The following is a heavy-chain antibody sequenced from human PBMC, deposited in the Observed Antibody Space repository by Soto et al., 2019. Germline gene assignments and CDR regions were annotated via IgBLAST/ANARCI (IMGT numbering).Heavy chain of an antibody. Sequence: GGSLRLSCAASGFTVSSNYMSWVRQAPGKGLEWVSVIYSGGSTYYADSVKGRFTISRHNSKNTLYLQMNSLRAEDTAVYYCARYSIAVAGTYSFDYWGQGTLVTVSS. D-gene: IGHD6-19*01. CDR1: GFTVSSNY. CDR2: IYSGGST. J-gene: IGHJ4*02. V-gene: IGHV3-53*04. CDR3: ARYSIAVAGTYSFDY.